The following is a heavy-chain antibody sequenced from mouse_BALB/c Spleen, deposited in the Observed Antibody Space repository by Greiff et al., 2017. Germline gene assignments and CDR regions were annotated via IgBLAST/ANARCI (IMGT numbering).Heavy chain of an antibody. CDR3: ARSSSSWYFDV. CDR2: INPSTGYT. D-gene: IGHD1-1*01. V-gene: IGHV1-7*01. CDR1: GYTFTSYW. Sequence: VKLQESGAELAKPGASVKMSCKASGYTFTSYWMHWVKQRPGQGLEWIGYINPSTGYTEYNQKFKDKATLTADKSSSTAYMQLSSLTSEDSAVYYCARSSSSWYFDVWGAGTTVTVSS. J-gene: IGHJ1*01.